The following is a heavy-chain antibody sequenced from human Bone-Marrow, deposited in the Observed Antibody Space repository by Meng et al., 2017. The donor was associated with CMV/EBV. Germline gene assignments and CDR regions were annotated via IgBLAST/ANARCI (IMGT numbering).Heavy chain of an antibody. CDR2: ISAYNGET. D-gene: IGHD1-26*01. V-gene: IGHV1-18*01. Sequence: ASVKVSCKASGYTFTNYGISWVRQAPGQGLEWMGWISAYNGETHYAQKLQGRVTMTTDTSTSTVYMELRSLRSDDTAVYYCARGKWELLLDYWGQGTLVTVS. CDR3: ARGKWELLLDY. J-gene: IGHJ4*02. CDR1: GYTFTNYG.